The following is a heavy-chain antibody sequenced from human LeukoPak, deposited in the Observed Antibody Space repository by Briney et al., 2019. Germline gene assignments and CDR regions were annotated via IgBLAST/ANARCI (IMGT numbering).Heavy chain of an antibody. CDR3: ARASLSERYFDYFDY. J-gene: IGHJ4*02. CDR2: IVVGSGNT. V-gene: IGHV1-58*01. D-gene: IGHD3-9*01. Sequence: TSVKVSCKASGFTFTSSAVQWVRQARGQRLEWIGWIVVGSGNTNYAQKFQERVTITRDMSTSLVYMELSSLRSEDTAVYYCARASLSERYFDYFDYWGQGTLVTVSS. CDR1: GFTFTSSA.